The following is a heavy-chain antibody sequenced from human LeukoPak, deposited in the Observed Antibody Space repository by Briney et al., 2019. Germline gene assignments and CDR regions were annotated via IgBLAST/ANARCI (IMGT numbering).Heavy chain of an antibody. CDR1: GGSLSGYY. CDR3: ARQWLVSPLFDY. Sequence: SETLSLTCAVYGGSLSGYYWSWIRQPPGKGLEWIGEINHSGSTNYNPSLKSRVTISVDTSKNQLSLKLSSMTAADTAVYYCARQWLVSPLFDYWGQGPRSPSPQ. CDR2: INHSGST. D-gene: IGHD6-19*01. V-gene: IGHV4-34*01. J-gene: IGHJ4*02.